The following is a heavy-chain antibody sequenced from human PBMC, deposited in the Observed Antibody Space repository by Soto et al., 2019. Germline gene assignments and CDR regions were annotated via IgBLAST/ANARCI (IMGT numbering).Heavy chain of an antibody. CDR2: IRSKADGGTT. J-gene: IGHJ6*01. Sequence: SMRLSCNASGFTFGAYARCRFRQAPGQGLERVGFIRSKADGGTTEYAASVKGRFTSSSDDSNSIAYLQMNSLKTEDTAVCYCTMDPPPYSGYYYYGMDVWGQGTTVTVSS. CDR1: GFTFGAYA. D-gene: IGHD2-21*01. V-gene: IGHV3-49*03. CDR3: TMDPPPYSGYYYYGMDV.